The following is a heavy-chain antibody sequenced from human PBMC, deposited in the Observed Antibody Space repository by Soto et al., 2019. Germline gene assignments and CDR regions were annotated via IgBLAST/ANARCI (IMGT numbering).Heavy chain of an antibody. CDR2: INPRGGRT. D-gene: IGHD3-9*01. J-gene: IGHJ4*02. Sequence: GASVKVSCKASGYTFTNYYMHWVRQAPGQGLEWMGMINPRGGRTTYPQKFQGRVTMTTDTSTSTVYMELSSLRSEDTAVYYCGRAAPFDDHSFLYWGQGTQVTVSS. CDR1: GYTFTNYY. CDR3: GRAAPFDDHSFLY. V-gene: IGHV1-46*01.